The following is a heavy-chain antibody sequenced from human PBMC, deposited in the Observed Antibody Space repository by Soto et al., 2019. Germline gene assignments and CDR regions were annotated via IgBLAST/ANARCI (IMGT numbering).Heavy chain of an antibody. CDR2: ISSNGGST. J-gene: IGHJ3*02. Sequence: GGSLRLSCSASGFTFSSYAMHWVRQAPGKGLEYVSAISSNGGSTYYADSVKGRFTISRDNSKNTLYLQMSSLRAEDTAVYYCVKDTSIVVVPAAPGGAFDIWGQGTMVTVSS. V-gene: IGHV3-64D*08. CDR3: VKDTSIVVVPAAPGGAFDI. CDR1: GFTFSSYA. D-gene: IGHD2-2*01.